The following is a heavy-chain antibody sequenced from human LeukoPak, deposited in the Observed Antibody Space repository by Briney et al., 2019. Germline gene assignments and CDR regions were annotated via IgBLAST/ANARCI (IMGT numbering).Heavy chain of an antibody. CDR1: GFXFSVYS. CDR3: ARASYSSGPDY. D-gene: IGHD3-22*01. Sequence: GGSLRLSCAASGFXFSVYSINWVRQAPGKGREWVSCIDPRSTNKYYADSVKGRFTISRENAKSSLYLQMNSLRDEDTAVYYCARASYSSGPDYWGQGTLVTVSS. J-gene: IGHJ4*02. V-gene: IGHV3-48*02. CDR2: IDPRSTNK.